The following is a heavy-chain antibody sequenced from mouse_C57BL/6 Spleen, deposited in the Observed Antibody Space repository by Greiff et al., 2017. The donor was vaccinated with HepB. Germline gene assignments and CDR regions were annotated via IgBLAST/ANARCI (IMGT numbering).Heavy chain of an antibody. CDR3: ARTGAFDY. CDR2: ISGGGGNT. D-gene: IGHD4-1*01. Sequence: EVHLVESGGGLVKPGGSLKLSCAASGFTFSSHTMSWVRQTPEKRLEWVATISGGGGNTYYPDSVKGRFTISRDNAKNTLYLQMSSLRSEDTALYYCARTGAFDYWGQGTTLTVSS. V-gene: IGHV5-9*01. CDR1: GFTFSSHT. J-gene: IGHJ2*01.